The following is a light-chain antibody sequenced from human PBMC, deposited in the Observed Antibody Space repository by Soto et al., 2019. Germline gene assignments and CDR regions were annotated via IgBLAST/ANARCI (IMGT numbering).Light chain of an antibody. CDR3: VLYMGSGISV. J-gene: IGLJ7*01. Sequence: QTVVTQEPSFSVSPGGTVTLTCGLSSGSVSTSNYPSWYQQTPGQAPRTLIYSTNIRSSGVPDRFSGSIIGNKAALTITGAQADDESDYYCVLYMGSGISVFGGGTQLTVL. CDR2: STN. V-gene: IGLV8-61*01. CDR1: SGSVSTSNY.